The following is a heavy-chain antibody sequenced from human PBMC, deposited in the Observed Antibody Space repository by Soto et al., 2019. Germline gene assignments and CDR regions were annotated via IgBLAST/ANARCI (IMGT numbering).Heavy chain of an antibody. CDR2: INHSGST. CDR1: VGSFSGYY. D-gene: IGHD2-8*02. CDR3: ARDKITGLFAY. Sequence: QVQLQQWGAGLLKPSETLSLTCAVYVGSFSGYYWTWIRPPPGTGLEWIGEINHSGSTNYNPSLKSRVTISVDTSKNHFPLKLTAVTAADTAVDSCARDKITGLFAYWGQGTLVTVSA. J-gene: IGHJ4*02. V-gene: IGHV4-34*01.